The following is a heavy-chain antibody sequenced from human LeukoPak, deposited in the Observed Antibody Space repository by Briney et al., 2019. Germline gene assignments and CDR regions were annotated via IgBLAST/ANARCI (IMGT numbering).Heavy chain of an antibody. D-gene: IGHD5-24*01. J-gene: IGHJ3*02. V-gene: IGHV3-30*03. Sequence: PGGSLRLSCAASGFTFSNCGMHWVRQTPGKGLEWLAVFSYNGVDTYYRDSVKGRFTISRDNSKNTLYLQMNSLKTEDTAVYYCARDWDGYIPDAFDIWGQGTMVTVSS. CDR2: FSYNGVDT. CDR1: GFTFSNCG. CDR3: ARDWDGYIPDAFDI.